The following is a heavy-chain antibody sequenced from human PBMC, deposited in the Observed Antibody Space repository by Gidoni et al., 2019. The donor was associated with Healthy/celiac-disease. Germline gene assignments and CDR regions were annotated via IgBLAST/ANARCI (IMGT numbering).Heavy chain of an antibody. CDR3: AREPKTRLNTTPSDH. CDR1: GFTFSSYS. J-gene: IGHJ4*02. D-gene: IGHD2-2*01. Sequence: EVQLVESGGGLVKPGGSRRLSCAAAGFTFSSYSMNWVRQAPGKGLEWVSSISSSSSYIYYADSVKGRFTISRDNAKNSLYLQMNSLRAEDTAVYYCAREPKTRLNTTPSDHWGQGTLVTVSS. V-gene: IGHV3-21*01. CDR2: ISSSSSYI.